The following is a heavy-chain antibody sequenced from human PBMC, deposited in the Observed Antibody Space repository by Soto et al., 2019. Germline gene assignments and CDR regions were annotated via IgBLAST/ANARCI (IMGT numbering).Heavy chain of an antibody. D-gene: IGHD3-22*01. CDR2: IYSGGSA. Sequence: EVQLVESGGGLIQPGGSLRLSCAASGLTVSSIFMTWVRQAPGKGLEWVSVIYSGGSAYYADSVKGRLTISRDNPKNTLYRQMNSLRAEDTAVYYCARGDDSSGHHDAFNIWGKGTMVTVSS. CDR1: GLTVSSIF. J-gene: IGHJ3*02. V-gene: IGHV3-53*01. CDR3: ARGDDSSGHHDAFNI.